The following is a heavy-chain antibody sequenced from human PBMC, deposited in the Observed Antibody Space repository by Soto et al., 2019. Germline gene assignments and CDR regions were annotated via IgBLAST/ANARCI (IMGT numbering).Heavy chain of an antibody. CDR2: ISWNSGSI. D-gene: IGHD6-13*01. J-gene: IGHJ4*02. Sequence: EVQLVESGGGLVQTGRSLRLSCAASGFTFDDYAMHWVRQAPGKGLEWVSGISWNSGSIGYADSVKGRSTISRDNAKNSLYLPMTSLRGEDTALYYCAKSPRISSSPDYWGQGTLVTVSS. CDR3: AKSPRISSSPDY. CDR1: GFTFDDYA. V-gene: IGHV3-9*01.